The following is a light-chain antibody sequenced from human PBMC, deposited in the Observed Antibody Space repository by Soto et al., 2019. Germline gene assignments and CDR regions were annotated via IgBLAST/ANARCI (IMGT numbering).Light chain of an antibody. Sequence: QSVLTQPASVSGSPGEPITISCTGTSSDVGGYNYVSWYQHHPGKAPKLMIYDVSNRPSGVSNRFSGSKSGNTASLIISWLQAGVEADYYCSSYTSSSTLSTYVFGTGTKVTVL. CDR2: DVS. CDR3: SSYTSSSTLSTYV. J-gene: IGLJ1*01. CDR1: SSDVGGYNY. V-gene: IGLV2-14*03.